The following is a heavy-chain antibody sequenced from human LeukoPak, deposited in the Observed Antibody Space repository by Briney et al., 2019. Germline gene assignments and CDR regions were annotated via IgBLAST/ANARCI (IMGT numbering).Heavy chain of an antibody. J-gene: IGHJ4*02. CDR2: VLDSVRT. CDR3: ATLKRGSIYGYFDF. V-gene: IGHV4-59*11. CDR1: GGSIISHY. Sequence: SETLSLTCTVSGGSIISHYWSWIRQPLGKGLEWIAYVLDSVRTKDNPSLQSRLTLSADTPKNQFSLRLSSVTAADTAVYYCATLKRGSIYGYFDFWGQGIKVTVSS. D-gene: IGHD5-18*01.